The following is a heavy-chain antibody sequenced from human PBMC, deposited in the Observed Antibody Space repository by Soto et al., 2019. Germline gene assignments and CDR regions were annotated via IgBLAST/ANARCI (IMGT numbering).Heavy chain of an antibody. CDR2: INAGNGNT. Sequence: GASVKVSCKASGYTFTSYAMHWVRQAPGQRLEWMGWINAGNGNTKYSQKFQGRVTITRDTSASTAYMELSSLRSEDTAVYYCAIRAGIAARPARDYYYYGMDVWGQGTTVTVPS. CDR3: AIRAGIAARPARDYYYYGMDV. D-gene: IGHD6-6*01. CDR1: GYTFTSYA. V-gene: IGHV1-3*01. J-gene: IGHJ6*02.